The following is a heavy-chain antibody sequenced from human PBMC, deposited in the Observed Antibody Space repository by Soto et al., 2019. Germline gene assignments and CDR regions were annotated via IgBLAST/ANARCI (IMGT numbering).Heavy chain of an antibody. CDR3: ASWLLQEHAYDL. CDR1: GFTFSDYY. Sequence: GGSLRLSCAASGFTFSDYYMSWIRQAPGKGLEWVSYISSSGSTIYYADSVKGRFTSSIDNSKTIVYLQMNSLRPEDAAVYYCASWLLQEHAYDLWGLGTAVTVSS. D-gene: IGHD2-21*02. J-gene: IGHJ3*01. V-gene: IGHV3-11*01. CDR2: ISSSGSTI.